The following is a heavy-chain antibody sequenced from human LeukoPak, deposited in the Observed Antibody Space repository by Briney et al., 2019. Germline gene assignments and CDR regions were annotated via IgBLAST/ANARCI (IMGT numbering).Heavy chain of an antibody. CDR2: IIPIFGTA. CDR3: ATAWGSYDFWSGYLRNYYYYYYMDV. Sequence: SVKVSCKASGGTFSSYAISWVRQAPGQGLEWMGGIIPIFGTANYAQQFQGRVTITTDESTSTAYMELSSLRSEDTAVYYCATAWGSYDFWSGYLRNYYYYYYMDVWGKGTTVTVSS. J-gene: IGHJ6*03. V-gene: IGHV1-69*05. D-gene: IGHD3-3*01. CDR1: GGTFSSYA.